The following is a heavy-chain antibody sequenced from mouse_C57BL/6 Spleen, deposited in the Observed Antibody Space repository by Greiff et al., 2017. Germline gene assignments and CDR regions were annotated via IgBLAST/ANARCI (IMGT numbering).Heavy chain of an antibody. V-gene: IGHV1-64*01. Sequence: QVQLQQPGAELVKPGASVKLSCKASGYTFTSYWMHWVKQRPGQGLEWIGMIHPSSGSTNYNEKFKSKATLTVDKSSSTAYMQLSSLTAEDSAVYDSENSGDDDLFDYWGQGTTLTVSA. J-gene: IGHJ2*01. CDR3: ENSGDDDLFDY. D-gene: IGHD2-4*01. CDR1: GYTFTSYW. CDR2: IHPSSGST.